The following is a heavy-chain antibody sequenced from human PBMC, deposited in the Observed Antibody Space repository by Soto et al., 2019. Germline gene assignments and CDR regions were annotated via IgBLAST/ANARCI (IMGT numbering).Heavy chain of an antibody. CDR3: ARDRKASSYGWSKVLDY. CDR2: IKEDGTEQ. J-gene: IGHJ4*02. D-gene: IGHD5-18*01. V-gene: IGHV3-7*03. CDR1: GFSLRSFY. Sequence: EVQLVESGGGLVRPGGSLRLSCTVSGFSLRSFYMSWVRQAPGKGLEWVANIKEDGTEQHYVASVEGRFTISRDNPKNTLHLQMNSLRVEDTAVYYCARDRKASSYGWSKVLDYWGQGALVTVSA.